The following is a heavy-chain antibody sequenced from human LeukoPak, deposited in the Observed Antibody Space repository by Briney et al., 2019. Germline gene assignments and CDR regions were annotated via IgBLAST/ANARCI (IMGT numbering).Heavy chain of an antibody. CDR3: ARGLVTMLRGVMGH. J-gene: IGHJ4*02. CDR2: IKQDGSEK. D-gene: IGHD3-10*01. Sequence: PGGSLRLSCAASGFTFSTYWMTWVRQAPGKGLEWVGNIKQDGSEKNYEDSVKGRFTISRDNAKNSLYLQMNSLRAEDTAVYYCARGLVTMLRGVMGHRGQGTLVTVSS. V-gene: IGHV3-7*03. CDR1: GFTFSTYW.